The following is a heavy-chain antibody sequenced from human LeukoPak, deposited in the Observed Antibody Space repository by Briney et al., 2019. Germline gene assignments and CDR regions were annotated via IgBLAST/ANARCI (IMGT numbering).Heavy chain of an antibody. CDR1: GGSISSGGYY. CDR3: ARDVLTGSWIDY. V-gene: IGHV4-31*03. CDR2: IYYSGST. D-gene: IGHD6-13*01. J-gene: IGHJ4*02. Sequence: SETLSLTCTVSGGSISSGGYYWSWIRQHPGKGLEWIGYIYYSGSTYYNPSLKSRVTISVDTSKNQFSLKLSSVTAADTAVYYCARDVLTGSWIDYWGQGTLVTVSS.